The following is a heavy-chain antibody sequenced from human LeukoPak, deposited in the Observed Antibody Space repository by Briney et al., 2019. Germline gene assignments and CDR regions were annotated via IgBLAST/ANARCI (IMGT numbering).Heavy chain of an antibody. CDR2: IYSGAST. CDR3: ARLVAGGTGWFDP. J-gene: IGHJ5*02. CDR1: GFTVSSIY. V-gene: IGHV3-53*01. D-gene: IGHD2-15*01. Sequence: GGSLRLSCAASGFTVSSIYMSWVRQAPGKGLEWVSVIYSGASTYYADSVKGRFTISRDNSKNTLYLQMNSLRADDTALYYCARLVAGGTGWFDPWGQGTLVTVSS.